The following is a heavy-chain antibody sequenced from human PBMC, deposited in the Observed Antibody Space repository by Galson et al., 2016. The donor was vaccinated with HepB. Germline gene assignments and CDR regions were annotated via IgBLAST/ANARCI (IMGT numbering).Heavy chain of an antibody. CDR1: GFTFDDYA. CDR2: INWNGGIV. D-gene: IGHD1-26*01. Sequence: SLSLSCAASGFTFDDYAMHWVRQPPGKGLEWVSSINWNGGIVHYADSVKGRFSISRDNAKNSLYLQMNSLRGEDTAVYYCARGWRTYYRYFEHWGQGALVSVAS. J-gene: IGHJ1*01. V-gene: IGHV3-9*01. CDR3: ARGWRTYYRYFEH.